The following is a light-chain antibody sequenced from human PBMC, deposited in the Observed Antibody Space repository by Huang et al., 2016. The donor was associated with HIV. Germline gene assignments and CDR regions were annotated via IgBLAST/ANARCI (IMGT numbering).Light chain of an antibody. V-gene: IGKV1-9*01. CDR2: AAS. Sequence: IQLTQSPSSLSASVGDRVTIACRASQGIGTFLAWYQQKPGKAPKLLIEAASPLHRGVPSRFSGGGSGTNFTLTISSLQPEDFATYYCQQLNSYPLTFGGGTEVEIK. CDR3: QQLNSYPLT. CDR1: QGIGTF. J-gene: IGKJ4*01.